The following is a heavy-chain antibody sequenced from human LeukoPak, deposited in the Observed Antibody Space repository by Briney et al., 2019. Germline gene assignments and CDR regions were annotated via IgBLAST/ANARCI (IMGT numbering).Heavy chain of an antibody. V-gene: IGHV4-59*10. CDR3: ARVQETGYYDSSGWGDYYMDV. J-gene: IGHJ6*03. CDR2: IYTSGST. Sequence: SETLSLTCAVYGGSFSGYYWSWIRQPAGKGLEWIGRIYTSGSTNYNPSLKSRVTMSVDTSKNQFSLKLSSVTAADTAVYYCARVQETGYYDSSGWGDYYMDVWGKGTTVTVSS. CDR1: GGSFSGYY. D-gene: IGHD3-22*01.